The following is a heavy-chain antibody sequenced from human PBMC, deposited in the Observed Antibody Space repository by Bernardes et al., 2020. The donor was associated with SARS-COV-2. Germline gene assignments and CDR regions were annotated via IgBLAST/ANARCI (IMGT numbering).Heavy chain of an antibody. CDR1: GFSLSPSGVG. CDR3: ALQGPIAAVGYYHYGMDV. CDR2: IYWDDDK. V-gene: IGHV2-5*02. Sequence: SGPTLLKPTQTLTLTCPLSGFSLSPSGVGVGWIRQPPGKALEWLALIYWDDDKRNSPSLKSRLTITKDTSKNQVVLTMTNMDPVDTATYYCALQGPIAAVGYYHYGMDVWGQGTTVTVSS. J-gene: IGHJ6*02. D-gene: IGHD6-13*01.